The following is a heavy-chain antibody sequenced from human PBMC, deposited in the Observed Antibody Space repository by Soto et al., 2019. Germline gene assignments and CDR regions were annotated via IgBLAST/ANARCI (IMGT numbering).Heavy chain of an antibody. CDR3: ARDEKFPYGGYYYYGMGV. D-gene: IGHD4-17*01. V-gene: IGHV1-2*02. J-gene: IGHJ6*02. Sequence: ASVKVSCKASGYTFTGYYMHWVRQAPGQGLEWMGWINPNSGGTNYAQKFQGRVTMTRDTSISTAYMELSRLRSDDTAVYYCARDEKFPYGGYYYYGMGVWGQGTTVTVSS. CDR1: GYTFTGYY. CDR2: INPNSGGT.